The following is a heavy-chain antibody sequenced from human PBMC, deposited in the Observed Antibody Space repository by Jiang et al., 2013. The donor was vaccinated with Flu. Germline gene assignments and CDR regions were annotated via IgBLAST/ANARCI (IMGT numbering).Heavy chain of an antibody. D-gene: IGHD3-3*01. Sequence: VKKPGASVKVSCKASGYTFTSYAMHWVRQAPGQRLEWMGWINAGNGNTKYSQKFQGRVTITRDTSASTAYMELSSLRSEDTAVYYCARDRGYDFWSGSPDAFDIWGQGTMVTVSS. J-gene: IGHJ3*02. V-gene: IGHV1-3*01. CDR1: GYTFTSYA. CDR2: INAGNGNT. CDR3: ARDRGYDFWSGSPDAFDI.